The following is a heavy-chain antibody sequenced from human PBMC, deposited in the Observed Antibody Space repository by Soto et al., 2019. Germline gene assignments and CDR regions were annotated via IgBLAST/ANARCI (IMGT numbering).Heavy chain of an antibody. CDR3: AKPIIDLYPSGSQSVFYYGMDV. CDR2: ISGSGGRT. V-gene: IGHV3-23*01. J-gene: IGHJ6*02. Sequence: GGSLRLSCAASGLTLSSNAMSWVRQAPGKGLEWVSAISGSGGRTYYADSVKGRFTISRDNSKNTVYLRMNGLKADDSAVYYCAKPIIDLYPSGSQSVFYYGMDVWGRGTTVTVSS. D-gene: IGHD3-10*01. CDR1: GLTLSSNA.